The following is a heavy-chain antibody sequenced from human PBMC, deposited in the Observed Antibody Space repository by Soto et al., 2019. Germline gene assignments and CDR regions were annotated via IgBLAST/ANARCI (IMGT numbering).Heavy chain of an antibody. CDR2: MSFDGSIK. CDR3: STIAVPPAFDI. CDR1: GFIFSSYG. V-gene: IGHV3-30*03. J-gene: IGHJ3*02. Sequence: QVQLVESGGGVVQPGRSLRLSCAASGFIFSSYGMNWVRQAPGKGLEWVAVMSFDGSIKYYADSVKGRFTISRDNSKNPLYLQMNSLRAEDTAVYDGSTIAVPPAFDIWGQGTMVTVSS. D-gene: IGHD6-19*01.